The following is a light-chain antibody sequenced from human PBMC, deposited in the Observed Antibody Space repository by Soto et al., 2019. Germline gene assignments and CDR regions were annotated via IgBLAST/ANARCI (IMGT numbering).Light chain of an antibody. J-gene: IGKJ3*01. CDR3: KQYGSSQFT. Sequence: EIVLTQSPGTLALSPGERATLSCRASQSVSSNYLTWYQQKRGQAPRLLIHGASSRATGIPDRFSGSGSGTDFTLTISRLEPEDFAVYYCKQYGSSQFTFGPGTKVGIK. CDR2: GAS. V-gene: IGKV3-20*01. CDR1: QSVSSNY.